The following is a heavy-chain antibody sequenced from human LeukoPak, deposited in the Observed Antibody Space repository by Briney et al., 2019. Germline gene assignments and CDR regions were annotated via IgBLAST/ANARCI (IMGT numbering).Heavy chain of an antibody. CDR2: IYSSGTT. CDR1: GASVSSGDYY. Sequence: SETLSLTCTVSGASVSSGDYYWTWIRQHPAKGLEWLGYIYSSGTTYYNPPLKSRVSISVDTSKNQFSLKLASVTAADTAVYYCAREFGSSWSFDYWGQGALVTVSS. J-gene: IGHJ4*02. V-gene: IGHV4-31*03. D-gene: IGHD6-13*01. CDR3: AREFGSSWSFDY.